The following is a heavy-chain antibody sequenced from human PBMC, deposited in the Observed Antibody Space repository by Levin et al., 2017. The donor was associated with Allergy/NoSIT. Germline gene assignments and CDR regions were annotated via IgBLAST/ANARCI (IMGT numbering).Heavy chain of an antibody. V-gene: IGHV1-18*01. Sequence: SFPSSFSPFPAFGLTWVRQAPGQGLEWMGWISTDKGNTNYARNLQGRVTMPPAPSPSTAYMELRNLRPDDTAVYYCATGRFRDYWGQGTLVTVSS. CDR3: ATGRFRDY. CDR1: FSPFPAFG. J-gene: IGHJ4*02. CDR2: ISTDKGNT.